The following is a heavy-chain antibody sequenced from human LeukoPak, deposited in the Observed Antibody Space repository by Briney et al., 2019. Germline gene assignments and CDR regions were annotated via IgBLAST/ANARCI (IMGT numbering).Heavy chain of an antibody. CDR3: ARESPYSSSWYDDY. CDR2: MNPNSGNT. D-gene: IGHD6-13*01. J-gene: IGHJ4*02. Sequence: ASVKVSCKASGYTFTSYDINWVRPATGQGLEWMGWMNPNSGNTGYAQKFQGRVTMTRNTSISTAYMELSSLRSEDTAVYYCARESPYSSSWYDDYWGQGTLVTVSS. V-gene: IGHV1-8*01. CDR1: GYTFTSYD.